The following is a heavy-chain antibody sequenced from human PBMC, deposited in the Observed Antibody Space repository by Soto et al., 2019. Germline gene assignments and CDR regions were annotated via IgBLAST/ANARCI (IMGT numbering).Heavy chain of an antibody. D-gene: IGHD3-9*01. J-gene: IGHJ4*02. Sequence: GGSLRLSCAASGFTFSSYSMNRVRQAPGKGLEWVSSISSSSSYIYYADSVKGRFTISRDNAKNSLYLQMNSLRAEDTAVYYCARDGPGYPLVDYWGQGTLVTVSS. CDR3: ARDGPGYPLVDY. CDR2: ISSSSSYI. V-gene: IGHV3-21*01. CDR1: GFTFSSYS.